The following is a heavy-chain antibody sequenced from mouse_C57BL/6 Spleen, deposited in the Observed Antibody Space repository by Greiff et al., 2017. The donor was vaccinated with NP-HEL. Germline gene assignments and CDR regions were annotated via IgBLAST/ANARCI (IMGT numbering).Heavy chain of an antibody. CDR2: INPNNGGT. CDR1: GYTFTDYN. J-gene: IGHJ4*01. CDR3: ARNYYYGSYYYAMDY. D-gene: IGHD1-1*01. Sequence: EVQLQESGPELVKPGASVKMSCKASGYTFTDYNMHWVKQSHGKSLEWIGYINPNNGGTSYNQKFKGKATLTVNKSSSTAYMELRSLTSEDSAVYYCARNYYYGSYYYAMDYWGQGTSVTVSS. V-gene: IGHV1-22*01.